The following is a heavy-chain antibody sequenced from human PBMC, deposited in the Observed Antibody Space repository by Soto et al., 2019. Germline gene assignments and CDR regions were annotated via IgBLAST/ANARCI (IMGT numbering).Heavy chain of an antibody. CDR1: CGSISSGDYY. V-gene: IGHV4-30-4*01. D-gene: IGHD5-12*01. Sequence: SETLSLTCTVSCGSISSGDYYWSWIRQPPGKGLEWIGYIYYSGSTYYNPSLKSRVTISVDTSKNQFSLKLSSVTAADTAVYYCARVENGYNLEYYFDYWGQGTLVTVSS. CDR2: IYYSGST. J-gene: IGHJ4*02. CDR3: ARVENGYNLEYYFDY.